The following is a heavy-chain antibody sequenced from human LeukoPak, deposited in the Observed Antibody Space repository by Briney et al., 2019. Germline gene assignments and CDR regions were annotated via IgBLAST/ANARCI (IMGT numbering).Heavy chain of an antibody. CDR3: ARASQVLNFDY. J-gene: IGHJ4*02. V-gene: IGHV1-2*02. Sequence: ASVKVSCKASGYTFTGYYMHWVRQAPGQGLEWMGWINPNSGGTNYAQEFQGRVTMTRDTSISTAYMELSRLRSDDTAVYYCARASQVLNFDYWGQGTLVTVSS. CDR1: GYTFTGYY. D-gene: IGHD2-8*01. CDR2: INPNSGGT.